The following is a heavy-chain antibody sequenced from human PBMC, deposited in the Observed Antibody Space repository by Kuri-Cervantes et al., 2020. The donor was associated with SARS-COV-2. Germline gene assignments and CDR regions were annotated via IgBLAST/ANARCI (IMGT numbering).Heavy chain of an antibody. CDR2: INAGNGNT. J-gene: IGHJ5*02. Sequence: ASEQVSCKASGYTFTSYAMHWVRQAPGQRLEWMGWINAGNGNTKYSQKFQGRVTITRDTSASTAYMELSSLRSEDTAVYYCARVAYYDSRFDPWGQGTLVTVSS. V-gene: IGHV1-3*01. CDR3: ARVAYYDSRFDP. D-gene: IGHD3-3*01. CDR1: GYTFTSYA.